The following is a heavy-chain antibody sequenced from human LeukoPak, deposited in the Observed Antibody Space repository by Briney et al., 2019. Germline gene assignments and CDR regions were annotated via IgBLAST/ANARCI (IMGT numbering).Heavy chain of an antibody. D-gene: IGHD6-13*01. Sequence: SETLSLTCTVSGDSISSSNCYWGWIRQPPGKGLEWIGSIYFSGGTYYNASLKSRVTISVDTSKNQFSLKLSSVTAADTAVYYCASGNSSSCLDYWGQGTLVTVSS. CDR2: IYFSGGT. CDR3: ASGNSSSCLDY. V-gene: IGHV4-39*01. CDR1: GDSISSSNCY. J-gene: IGHJ4*02.